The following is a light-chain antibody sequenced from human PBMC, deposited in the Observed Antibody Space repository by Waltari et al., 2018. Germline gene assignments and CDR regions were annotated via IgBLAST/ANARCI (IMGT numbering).Light chain of an antibody. CDR1: QTVSSSH. CDR3: HQYSSTPWT. V-gene: IGKV3-20*01. J-gene: IGKJ1*01. CDR2: GAS. Sequence: IVLTQSPGTLSLSPGERAAVSCRASQTVSSSHLAWSQQKPGQAPRLLIYGASTRASGIPDRFSGGGFGTDFTLTIDRLEPEDFAVYYCHQYSSTPWTFGQGTRVEIK.